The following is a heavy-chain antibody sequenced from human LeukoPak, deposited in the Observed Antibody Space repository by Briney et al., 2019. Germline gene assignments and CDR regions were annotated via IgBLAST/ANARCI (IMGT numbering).Heavy chain of an antibody. J-gene: IGHJ4*02. Sequence: ASVKVSCKASGYSFTSYYMHWVRQAPGQGLEWMGIINPSGGSTRYAQKFQGRVTMTRDMSTSTVDMELSSLRSEDTAVYYCARGPHWDPHFDYWGQGTLVTVSS. CDR1: GYSFTSYY. CDR3: ARGPHWDPHFDY. V-gene: IGHV1-46*01. CDR2: INPSGGST. D-gene: IGHD7-27*01.